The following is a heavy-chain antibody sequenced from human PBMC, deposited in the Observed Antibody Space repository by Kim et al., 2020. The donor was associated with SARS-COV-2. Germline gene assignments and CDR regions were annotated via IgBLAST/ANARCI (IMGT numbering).Heavy chain of an antibody. J-gene: IGHJ4*02. D-gene: IGHD2-15*01. CDR1: GGSFSDYY. Sequence: SETLSLTCAVSGGSFSDYYWTWIRQPPGKGLEWIGEINHIGSTKYNPYLKSRVTMSVDTSKNQLSLKLSSVTAAGTALYYCAKHDARYCSGGNCWYFDYWGQGTLVTVSS. CDR2: INHIGST. V-gene: IGHV4-34*01. CDR3: AKHDARYCSGGNCWYFDY.